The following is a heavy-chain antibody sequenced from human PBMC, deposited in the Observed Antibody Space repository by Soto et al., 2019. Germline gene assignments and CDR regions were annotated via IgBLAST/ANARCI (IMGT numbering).Heavy chain of an antibody. CDR2: IIPILGIA. CDR1: GGTFSSYT. J-gene: IGHJ5*02. V-gene: IGHV1-69*02. Sequence: QVQLVQSGAEVKKPGSSVKVSCKASGGTFSSYTISWVRQAPGQGLEWMGRIIPILGIANYAQKFQGRVTITADKSTSTAYMELSSLRSEDTAVYYCARMGGYCSGGSCYSEHSWFDPWGQGTLVTVSS. CDR3: ARMGGYCSGGSCYSEHSWFDP. D-gene: IGHD2-15*01.